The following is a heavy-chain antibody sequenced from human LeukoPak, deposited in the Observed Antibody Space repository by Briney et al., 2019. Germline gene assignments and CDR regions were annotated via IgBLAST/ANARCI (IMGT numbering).Heavy chain of an antibody. CDR3: ARHTMVRGVIIIPFDY. Sequence: ASVTVSCKASGYTFTSYGISWVRQAPGQGLEWMGCISAYNGNTDYAQKLQGRVTMTTDTSTSTAYMELRSLRSDDTAVYYCARHTMVRGVIIIPFDYWGQGTLVTVSS. J-gene: IGHJ4*02. CDR2: ISAYNGNT. V-gene: IGHV1-18*01. D-gene: IGHD3-10*01. CDR1: GYTFTSYG.